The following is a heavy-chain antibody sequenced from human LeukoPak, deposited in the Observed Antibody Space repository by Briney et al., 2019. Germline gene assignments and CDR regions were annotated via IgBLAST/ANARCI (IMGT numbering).Heavy chain of an antibody. J-gene: IGHJ4*02. D-gene: IGHD3-10*01. V-gene: IGHV3-23*01. CDR1: GFTFTTYG. CDR2: ISGGGDST. Sequence: GGSLRLSCAASGFTFTTYGMSWVRQAPGKGLEWVSAISGGGDSTYYADSVKGRFTISRDNSKNTLYLQLNSLRAEDTAIYYCAKSGGGSGTNYWGQGTLVTVSS. CDR3: AKSGGGSGTNY.